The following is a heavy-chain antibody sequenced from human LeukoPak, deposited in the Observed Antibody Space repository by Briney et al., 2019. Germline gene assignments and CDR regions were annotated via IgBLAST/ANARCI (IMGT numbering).Heavy chain of an antibody. Sequence: ASVKVSCKASGCTFTGYYMHWVRQAPGQGLEWMGWINPNSGGTNYAQKFQGRVTMARDTSISTAYMELSRLRSDDTAVYYCARFSGHGDYFWFDPWGQGTLVTVSS. D-gene: IGHD4-17*01. CDR3: ARFSGHGDYFWFDP. CDR1: GCTFTGYY. J-gene: IGHJ5*02. CDR2: INPNSGGT. V-gene: IGHV1-2*02.